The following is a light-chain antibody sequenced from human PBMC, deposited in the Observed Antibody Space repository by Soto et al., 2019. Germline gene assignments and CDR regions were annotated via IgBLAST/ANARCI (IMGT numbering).Light chain of an antibody. Sequence: EIVLTQSPGTLSLSPGERATLSCRASQSVSSKCLAWYQQKPGQAPRVLIYGTSIRASGVPERFSGGGSGTDFTLTITRLEPEDFAVYYCQQYGSSLFTFAPGTKVDFK. CDR2: GTS. J-gene: IGKJ3*01. CDR3: QQYGSSLFT. CDR1: QSVSSKC. V-gene: IGKV3-20*01.